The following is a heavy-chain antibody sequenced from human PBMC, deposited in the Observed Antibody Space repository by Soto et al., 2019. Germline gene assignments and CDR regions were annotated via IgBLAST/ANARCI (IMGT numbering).Heavy chain of an antibody. J-gene: IGHJ3*02. V-gene: IGHV3-21*01. CDR2: ISSISFSYI. Sequence: EVHLVESGGGLVKPGGSLRLSSVASGFTFSSYNVNWVRQAPGRGLEWVASISSISFSYIHYADSVKGRFTISRDNAKNSLYLQMNSLRTEDTAVYYCARDPGGSLVRGAPNAFDKWGQGTMVTVSS. CDR3: ARDPGGSLVRGAPNAFDK. CDR1: GFTFSSYN. D-gene: IGHD3-10*01.